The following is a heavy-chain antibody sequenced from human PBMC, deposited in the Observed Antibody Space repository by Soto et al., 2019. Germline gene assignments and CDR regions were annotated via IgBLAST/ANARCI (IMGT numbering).Heavy chain of an antibody. J-gene: IGHJ4*02. CDR3: ARETRIVVVVAATPLDS. CDR1: GFTLSSYP. Sequence: QVPLVESGGGVVQPGRSLRLSCAASGFTLSSYPMHWVRQAPGQGLEWVALISYDGSNKNYADSVKGRFTISRDNSKDTLYLQMNSLRAEDTAVYYCARETRIVVVVAATPLDSWGQGTLVTVSS. D-gene: IGHD2-15*01. CDR2: ISYDGSNK. V-gene: IGHV3-30-3*01.